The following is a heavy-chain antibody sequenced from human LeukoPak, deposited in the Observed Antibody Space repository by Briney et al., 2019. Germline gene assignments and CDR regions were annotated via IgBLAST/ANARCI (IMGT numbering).Heavy chain of an antibody. J-gene: IGHJ6*02. Sequence: SETLSLTCTVSGGSISSYYWSWIRQPPGKGLEWIGYIYYSGSTNYNPSLKSRVTISVDTSKNQFSLKLSSVTAADTAVYYCAKEGIAAAPYYYDSRGRGMYVGGQGTTVSVSS. CDR2: IYYSGST. CDR1: GGSISSYY. D-gene: IGHD3-22*01. V-gene: IGHV4-59*01. CDR3: AKEGIAAAPYYYDSRGRGMYV.